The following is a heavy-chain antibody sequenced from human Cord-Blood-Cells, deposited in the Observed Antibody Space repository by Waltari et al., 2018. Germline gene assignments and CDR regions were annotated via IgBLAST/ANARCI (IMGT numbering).Heavy chain of an antibody. D-gene: IGHD1-26*01. V-gene: IGHV3-30*04. J-gene: IGHJ4*02. CDR3: ARAAGGSYFDY. Sequence: QVQLVESGGGVVQPGRSLRLSCAASGFTFSSYAMHWVRQAPGKGLEWVAVISYDGSNKYYADSVKGRFTNSRDNSKNTLYLQMNSLRAEDTAVYYCARAAGGSYFDYWGQGTLVTVSS. CDR2: ISYDGSNK. CDR1: GFTFSSYA.